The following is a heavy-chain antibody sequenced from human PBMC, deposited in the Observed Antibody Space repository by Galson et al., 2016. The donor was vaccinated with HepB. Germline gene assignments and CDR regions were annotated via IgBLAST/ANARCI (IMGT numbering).Heavy chain of an antibody. Sequence: SLRLSCAASEFTFSSFAMSWVRQAPGKGLEGVSAITGGGDNTYYADSVRGRFAISRDNSKNTLYLQMNSLIAEDTASYFCAKAPSYGVLTGCYYFDGWGQGTLVTVSS. D-gene: IGHD3-9*01. V-gene: IGHV3-23*01. CDR1: EFTFSSFA. CDR3: AKAPSYGVLTGCYYFDG. CDR2: ITGGGDNT. J-gene: IGHJ4*02.